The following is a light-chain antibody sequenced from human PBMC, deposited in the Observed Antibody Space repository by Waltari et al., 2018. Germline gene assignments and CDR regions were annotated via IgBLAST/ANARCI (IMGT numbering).Light chain of an antibody. CDR3: QQYNNWPLT. J-gene: IGKJ4*01. CDR1: QSVNRN. CDR2: GAS. Sequence: ELVMTQSPATLPVSPGERATLSCRASQSVNRNLAWYQQRPGEAPRLLIYGASTTATGIPARFTGSGSGTEFTLTISSLQSEDFAVYYCQQYNNWPLTFGGGTEVEIK. V-gene: IGKV3-15*01.